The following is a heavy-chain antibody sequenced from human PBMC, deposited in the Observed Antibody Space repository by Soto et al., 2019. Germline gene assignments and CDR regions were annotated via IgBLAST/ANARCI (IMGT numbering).Heavy chain of an antibody. V-gene: IGHV3-33*01. Sequence: PGGSLRLSCTASGFIFSSYGIHWVRQAPGKGLEWVAVIWYDGSRTYYADSVKGRFTISRDNSKNTLYLQMNSLRAEDTAVYYCARNPGYSSSWVPPDYYYYGMDVWGQGTTVTVSS. CDR2: IWYDGSRT. CDR1: GFIFSSYG. CDR3: ARNPGYSSSWVPPDYYYYGMDV. J-gene: IGHJ6*02. D-gene: IGHD6-13*01.